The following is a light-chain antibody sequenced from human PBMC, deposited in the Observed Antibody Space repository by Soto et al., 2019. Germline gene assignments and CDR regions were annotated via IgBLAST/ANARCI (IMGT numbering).Light chain of an antibody. J-gene: IGKJ1*01. CDR2: AAS. V-gene: IGKV1-39*01. CDR1: QSLSSY. Sequence: DIQMTQSPSSLSASVGDRVTITCRASQSLSSYLNWYQQKPGKAPKLLIYAASSLQSGVPSRFSGSGSGTDFTLTISSLQPEDFATYYCRQSYSTPPTFGQGPKVEIK. CDR3: RQSYSTPPT.